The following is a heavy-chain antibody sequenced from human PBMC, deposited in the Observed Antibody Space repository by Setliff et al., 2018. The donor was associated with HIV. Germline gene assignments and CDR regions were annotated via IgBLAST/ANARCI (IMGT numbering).Heavy chain of an antibody. CDR3: ARATYSSSWYKGLGAFDI. D-gene: IGHD6-13*01. CDR1: GFTVSGNY. CDR2: IYSGSST. Sequence: GASVKVSCAASGFTVSGNYMNWVRQAPGEGLEWVSVIYSGSSTYYADSVKGRFTISRENSKNTLYLQMNSLRAEDTAVYYCARATYSSSWYKGLGAFDIWGQGTMVTVSS. J-gene: IGHJ3*02. V-gene: IGHV3-66*01.